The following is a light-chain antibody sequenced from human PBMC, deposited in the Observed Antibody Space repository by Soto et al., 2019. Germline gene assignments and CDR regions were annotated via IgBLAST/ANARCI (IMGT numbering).Light chain of an antibody. J-gene: IGKJ4*01. CDR3: QQYNNWPHT. CDR1: QSVSSN. Sequence: EIVMKQSPATLSVSPGERATLSCRASQSVSSNLAWYQQKPGQAPRLLIYGASTRATGIPARFSGSGSGTEFTLTISSLQSEDFAVYYCQQYNNWPHTFGGGTKVDI. V-gene: IGKV3-15*01. CDR2: GAS.